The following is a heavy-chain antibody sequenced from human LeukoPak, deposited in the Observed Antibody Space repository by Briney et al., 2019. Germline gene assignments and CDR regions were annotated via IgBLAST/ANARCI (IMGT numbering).Heavy chain of an antibody. J-gene: IGHJ4*02. D-gene: IGHD2-15*01. CDR1: GFTFSSYA. CDR2: ISYDGSNK. CDR3: AKSVVVITFRFDD. Sequence: PGGSLRLSCAASGFTFSSYAMHWVRQAPGKGLQWVAVISYDGSNKYYADSVKGRFTISRDNSKNMVYLQMNNLRADDTAVYYCAKSVVVITFRFDDWGQGALVTVSS. V-gene: IGHV3-30-3*01.